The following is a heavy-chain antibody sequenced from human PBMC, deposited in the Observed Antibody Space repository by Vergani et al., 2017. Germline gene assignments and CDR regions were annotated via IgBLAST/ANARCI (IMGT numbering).Heavy chain of an antibody. Sequence: QVQLQESGPGLVKSSETLSLTCSVSFDSIRNLYCNWIRQPPGKGLEWIGSILYSENTNYNPSLKTRVTISVDTSKNQFSLYLTSVTAADTAVYYCARSRIYYGAGSPDYWGQGTLVTVSS. CDR3: ARSRIYYGAGSPDY. CDR1: FDSIRNLY. J-gene: IGHJ4*02. CDR2: ILYSENT. D-gene: IGHD3-10*01. V-gene: IGHV4-59*11.